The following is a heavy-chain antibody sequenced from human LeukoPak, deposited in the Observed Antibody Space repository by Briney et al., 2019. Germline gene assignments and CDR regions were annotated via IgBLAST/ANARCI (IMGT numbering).Heavy chain of an antibody. CDR1: GFTFSSYG. CDR2: IRYDGGNK. CDR3: AKGPVVPAAMDRYYFDY. Sequence: GGSLRLSCAASGFTFSSYGMHWVRQAPGKGLEWVAFIRYDGGNKYYADSVKGRFTISRDNSKNTLYLQMNSLRAEDTAVYYCAKGPVVPAAMDRYYFDYWGQGTLVTVSS. J-gene: IGHJ4*02. D-gene: IGHD2-2*01. V-gene: IGHV3-30*02.